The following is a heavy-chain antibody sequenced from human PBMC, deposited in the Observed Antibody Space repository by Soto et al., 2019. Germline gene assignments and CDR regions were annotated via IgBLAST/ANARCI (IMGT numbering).Heavy chain of an antibody. CDR2: INPKTGGT. Sequence: ASVKVSCKXSGYIFSGYYIHWLRQAPGQGLEWMGWINPKTGGTKYTQKFQGRVTMTRDTSSSTAYMELSSLTSDDTAVYYCARDEIQLWFEGPPFDYWGQGTLVTVSS. J-gene: IGHJ4*02. D-gene: IGHD5-18*01. V-gene: IGHV1-2*02. CDR1: GYIFSGYY. CDR3: ARDEIQLWFEGPPFDY.